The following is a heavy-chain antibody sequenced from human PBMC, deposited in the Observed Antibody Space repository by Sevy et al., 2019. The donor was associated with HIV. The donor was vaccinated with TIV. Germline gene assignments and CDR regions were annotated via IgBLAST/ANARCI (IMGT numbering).Heavy chain of an antibody. CDR2: IKSNIDGAAM. D-gene: IGHD2-15*01. V-gene: IGHV3-15*01. CDR3: TSKGRACSGIGCQIS. J-gene: IGHJ5*02. Sequence: GGSLRLSCVASEFIFNDAWMHWVRQAPGKGLEWVGRIKSNIDGAAMDYAEPVKGRFTISRDDSKYTVFLQMNSRKSADTAVYFCTSKGRACSGIGCQISWGQGTQVTVSS. CDR1: EFIFNDAW.